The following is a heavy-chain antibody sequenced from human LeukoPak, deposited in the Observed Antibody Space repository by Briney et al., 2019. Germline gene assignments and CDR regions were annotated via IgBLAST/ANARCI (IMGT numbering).Heavy chain of an antibody. CDR3: ANYVVVARPHYLDY. J-gene: IGHJ4*02. V-gene: IGHV3-23*01. CDR2: VFGGSGDT. CDR1: GFTFSTYP. D-gene: IGHD2-2*01. Sequence: GGSLRLFCAASGFTFSTYPMGWVRQAPGKGLEWVSSVFGGSGDTYYIDSVKGRFTISRDNSKSPLYLQMNSLRGDDTAVYYCANYVVVARPHYLDYWGQGTLVTVSS.